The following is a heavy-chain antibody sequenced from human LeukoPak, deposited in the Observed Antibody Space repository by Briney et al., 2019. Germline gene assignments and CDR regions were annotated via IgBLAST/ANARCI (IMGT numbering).Heavy chain of an antibody. V-gene: IGHV3-23*01. D-gene: IGHD3-22*01. Sequence: TGGSLRLSCAASGFTFSSYAMSWVRQAPGKGLEWVSAISGSGGSTYYADSVKGRFTIPRDNSKNTLYLQMNSLRAEDTAVYYCAKDNPYYYDSSGYFDYWGQGTLVTVSS. J-gene: IGHJ4*02. CDR1: GFTFSSYA. CDR2: ISGSGGST. CDR3: AKDNPYYYDSSGYFDY.